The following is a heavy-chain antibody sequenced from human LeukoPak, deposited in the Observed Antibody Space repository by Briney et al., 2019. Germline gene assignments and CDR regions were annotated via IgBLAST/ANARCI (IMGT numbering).Heavy chain of an antibody. J-gene: IGHJ5*02. Sequence: GGSLRLSCAASGFTFSGFAMSWVRQAPGKGLEWVSVISDSGGNTHYADSVKGRFTISRDNSKNTLYLQMNSLRAKDTAIYYCAKGPAVTMLILAPDNWFDPWGQGTLVTVSS. CDR3: AKGPAVTMLILAPDNWFDP. V-gene: IGHV3-23*01. CDR1: GFTFSGFA. CDR2: ISDSGGNT. D-gene: IGHD3-10*01.